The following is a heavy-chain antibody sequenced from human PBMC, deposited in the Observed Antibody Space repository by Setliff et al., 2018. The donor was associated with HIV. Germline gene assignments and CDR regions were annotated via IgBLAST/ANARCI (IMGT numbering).Heavy chain of an antibody. CDR1: GGSFSGYY. J-gene: IGHJ5*02. Sequence: SETLSLTCAVYGGSFSGYYWSWIRQPPGKGLEWIGEINHSGSTNYNPSLKSRVTISVDTSKNQFSLKLSSVTAADTAVYYCARTGGNSFWFDPWGQGTLVTVSS. V-gene: IGHV4-34*01. CDR2: INHSGST. CDR3: ARTGGNSFWFDP. D-gene: IGHD2-21*01.